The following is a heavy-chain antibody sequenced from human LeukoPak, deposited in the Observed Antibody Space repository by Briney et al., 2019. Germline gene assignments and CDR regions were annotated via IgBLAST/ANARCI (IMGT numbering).Heavy chain of an antibody. CDR3: AGDWNCGGDCYST. CDR1: GYTFTGYY. V-gene: IGHV1-2*02. D-gene: IGHD2-21*02. Sequence: ASVKVSCKASGYTFTGYYMHWVRQAPGQGLERMGWINPNSGGTNYAQKFQGRVTMTRDTSISTAYMELSRLRSDDTAVYYCAGDWNCGGDCYSTWGQGTLVTVSS. J-gene: IGHJ4*02. CDR2: INPNSGGT.